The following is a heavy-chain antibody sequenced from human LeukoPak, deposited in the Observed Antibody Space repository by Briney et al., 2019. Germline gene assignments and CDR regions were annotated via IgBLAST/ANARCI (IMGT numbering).Heavy chain of an antibody. D-gene: IGHD6-19*01. V-gene: IGHV5-51*01. CDR2: IYPGDSDT. CDR1: GYSFTSYW. CDR3: ARVPVGIAVAWYGAYFDY. J-gene: IGHJ4*02. Sequence: GESLKISCKGSGYSFTSYWIGWVRQMPGKGLEWMGIIYPGDSDTRYSPSFQGQVTTSADKSISTAYLQWSSLKASDTAMYYCARVPVGIAVAWYGAYFDYWGQGTLVTVSS.